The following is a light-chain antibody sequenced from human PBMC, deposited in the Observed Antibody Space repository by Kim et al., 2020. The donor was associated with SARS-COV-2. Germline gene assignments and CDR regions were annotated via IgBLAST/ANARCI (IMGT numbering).Light chain of an antibody. CDR3: QQYGSLPRT. CDR1: QSVSSNY. V-gene: IGKV3-20*01. J-gene: IGKJ1*01. Sequence: EIVLTQSPGTLSLSPGERATLPCGASQSVSSNYLAWYQQKPGQAPRLLIYGASTRATGIPDRFSGSGSGTDFSLTISRLEPEDFAVYYCQQYGSLPRTFGQGTKVDIK. CDR2: GAS.